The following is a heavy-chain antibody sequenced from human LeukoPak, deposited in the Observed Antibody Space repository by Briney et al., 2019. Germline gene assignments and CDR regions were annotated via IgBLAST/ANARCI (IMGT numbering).Heavy chain of an antibody. V-gene: IGHV3-23*01. D-gene: IGHD6-13*01. CDR2: ISGSGGST. CDR3: AKDYVLRIAAAGFDY. J-gene: IGHJ4*02. Sequence: PGGSLRLSCAASGFTFSSYAMSWVRQAPGKGLEWVSAISGSGGSTYYADSVKGRFTISRDNSKNTLYLQMNSLRAEDTAVYYCAKDYVLRIAAAGFDYWGQGTLVTVSS. CDR1: GFTFSSYA.